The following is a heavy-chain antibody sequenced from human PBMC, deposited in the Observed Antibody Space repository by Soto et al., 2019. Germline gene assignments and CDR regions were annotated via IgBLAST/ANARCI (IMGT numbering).Heavy chain of an antibody. J-gene: IGHJ6*02. CDR2: IIPIFGTA. CDR3: ARGTLRATDDDKSYYGMYG. D-gene: IGHD5-12*01. Sequence: SVKVSCKASGGTFSSYAISWVRQAPGQGLEWMGGIIPIFGTANYAQKFQGRVTITADESTSTAYMELSSLRSEDTAVYYCARGTLRATDDDKSYYGMYGWGQRTTVTVPS. CDR1: GGTFSSYA. V-gene: IGHV1-69*13.